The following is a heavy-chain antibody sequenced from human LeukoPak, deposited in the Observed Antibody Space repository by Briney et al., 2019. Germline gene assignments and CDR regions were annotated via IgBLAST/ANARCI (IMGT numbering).Heavy chain of an antibody. J-gene: IGHJ4*02. V-gene: IGHV3-48*03. CDR3: ARDRRGPDYGDYQDY. D-gene: IGHD4-17*01. CDR2: ISSSGSTI. Sequence: PGGSLRLSCAASGFTFSSYEMNWVRQAPGKGLERVSYISSSGSTIYYADSVRGRFTISRDNAKNSLYLQMNSLRAEDTAVYYCARDRRGPDYGDYQDYWGQGTLVTVSS. CDR1: GFTFSSYE.